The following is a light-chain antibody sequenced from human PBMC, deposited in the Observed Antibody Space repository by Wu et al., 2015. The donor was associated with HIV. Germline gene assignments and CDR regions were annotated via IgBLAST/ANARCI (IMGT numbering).Light chain of an antibody. CDR2: GAS. CDR3: QQRSNWPRFT. CDR1: QSVSSN. V-gene: IGKV3-15*01. J-gene: IGKJ3*01. Sequence: EIVMTQSPATLSVSPGERATLSCRASQSVSSNLAWYQQKPGQAPRLLIYGASTRATGIPARFSGSGSGTEFTLTISSLEPEDFAVYYCQQRSNWPRFTFGPGTKWISN.